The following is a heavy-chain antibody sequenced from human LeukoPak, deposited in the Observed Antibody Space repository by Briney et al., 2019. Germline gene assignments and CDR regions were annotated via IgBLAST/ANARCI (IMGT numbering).Heavy chain of an antibody. J-gene: IGHJ5*02. V-gene: IGHV4-59*12. CDR1: GGSISNYY. Sequence: SETLSLTCTVSGGSISNYYWSWIRQPPGKGLECIGYIYYSGSTNYNPSLKSRVTISVDTSKNQFSLKLSSVTAADTAVYYCARETYCSSTSCYIEGPHWFDPWGQGTLVTVSS. CDR2: IYYSGST. CDR3: ARETYCSSTSCYIEGPHWFDP. D-gene: IGHD2-2*02.